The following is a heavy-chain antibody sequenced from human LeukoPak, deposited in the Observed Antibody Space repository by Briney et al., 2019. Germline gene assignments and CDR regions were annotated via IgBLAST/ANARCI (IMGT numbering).Heavy chain of an antibody. CDR1: GYTFTDYY. J-gene: IGHJ4*02. CDR2: INPNGGTA. V-gene: IGHV1-46*01. CDR3: ARGPAPSMEGDPA. D-gene: IGHD6-6*01. Sequence: ASVKVSCKASGYTFTDYYIHWIRQAPGQGFEWIGIINPNGGTATYAQKFQGRVTTTRNTSISTAYMELSSLRSEDTAVYYCARGPAPSMEGDPAWGQGTLVTVSS.